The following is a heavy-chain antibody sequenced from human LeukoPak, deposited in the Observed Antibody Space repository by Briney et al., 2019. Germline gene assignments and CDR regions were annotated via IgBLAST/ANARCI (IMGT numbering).Heavy chain of an antibody. Sequence: SETLSLTCTVSGGSISSYYWSWIRQPAGKGLEWIGRIYTSGSTNYNPSLKSRVTMSVDTSKNQFSLKLSSVTAADTAVYYCARGALRGAAAGTFYFDYWGQGTLVTVSS. CDR2: IYTSGST. V-gene: IGHV4-4*07. D-gene: IGHD6-13*01. J-gene: IGHJ4*02. CDR1: GGSISSYY. CDR3: ARGALRGAAAGTFYFDY.